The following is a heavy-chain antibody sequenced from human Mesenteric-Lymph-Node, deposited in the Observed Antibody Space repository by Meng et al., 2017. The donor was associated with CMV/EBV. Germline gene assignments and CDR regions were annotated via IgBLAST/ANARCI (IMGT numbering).Heavy chain of an antibody. V-gene: IGHV1-69*01. CDR1: TFSSYA. CDR3: ARGGDIVVVPAARSEYFQH. CDR2: IISIFGTA. Sequence: TFSSYASSWLRQAPGQGLEWMGGIISIFGTANYAQKFQGRVTITADESTSTAYMELSSLRSEDTAVYYCARGGDIVVVPAARSEYFQHWGQGTLVTVSS. D-gene: IGHD2-2*01. J-gene: IGHJ1*01.